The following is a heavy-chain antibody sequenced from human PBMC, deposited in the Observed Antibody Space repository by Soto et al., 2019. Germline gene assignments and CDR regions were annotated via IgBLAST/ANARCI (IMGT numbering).Heavy chain of an antibody. CDR3: ASLSAGHYYDSSGYYPDH. J-gene: IGHJ4*02. D-gene: IGHD3-22*01. Sequence: SETLSLTCTVSGGSFSNDGYYWSWIRQHPVKGLEWIGYIYYSGSTYYNPSLQSRVTISLDTSKNQFSLKLSSVTAADTAVYYCASLSAGHYYDSSGYYPDHWGQGTLVTV. CDR2: IYYSGST. CDR1: GGSFSNDGYY. V-gene: IGHV4-31*03.